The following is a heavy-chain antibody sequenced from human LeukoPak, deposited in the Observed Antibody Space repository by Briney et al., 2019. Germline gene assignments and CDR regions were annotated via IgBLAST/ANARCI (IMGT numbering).Heavy chain of an antibody. Sequence: GGSLRLSCAASGFPFSDFPMIWVRQAPGKGLEGVSSIFPSSDEIHYAHSVKGRFTISRDNSRSTLSLQMNSLRAEGTAVYYCARDLAPYYDILTGYSHHNWFDPWGQGTLVTVSS. CDR3: ARDLAPYYDILTGYSHHNWFDP. V-gene: IGHV3-23*01. CDR1: GFPFSDFP. D-gene: IGHD3-9*01. CDR2: IFPSSDEI. J-gene: IGHJ5*02.